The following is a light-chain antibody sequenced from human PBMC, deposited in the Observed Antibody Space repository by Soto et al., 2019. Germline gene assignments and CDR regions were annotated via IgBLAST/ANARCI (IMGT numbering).Light chain of an antibody. CDR1: QSVSSSY. Sequence: EIVLTQSPGTLSLSPGERATLSCRASQSVSSSYLAWYQQKLGQAPRLLIYDASNRATGIPARFSGSGPGTDFTLTISSLEPEDFAVYYCQQRSNWPPTFGQGTKVDIK. CDR3: QQRSNWPPT. CDR2: DAS. J-gene: IGKJ1*01. V-gene: IGKV3-11*01.